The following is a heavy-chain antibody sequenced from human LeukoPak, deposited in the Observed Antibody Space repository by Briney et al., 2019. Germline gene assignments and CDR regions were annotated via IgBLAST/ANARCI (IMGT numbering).Heavy chain of an antibody. Sequence: GVPLSLSCAPSGFPLSSYRMNWPPQAPGKPLECLSSIINCSSYRYYADSVKGRFTISRDNGKNSLYLQMNSLRGEDTAVYYCARGLGQWVVSVRAAPDYWGQGTLVTVSS. D-gene: IGHD6-19*01. J-gene: IGHJ4*02. V-gene: IGHV3-21*01. CDR3: ARGLGQWVVSVRAAPDY. CDR1: GFPLSSYR. CDR2: IINCSSYR.